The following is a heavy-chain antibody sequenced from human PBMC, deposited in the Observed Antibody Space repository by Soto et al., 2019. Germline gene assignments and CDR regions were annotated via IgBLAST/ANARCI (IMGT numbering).Heavy chain of an antibody. J-gene: IGHJ4*02. Sequence: SETLSLTCVVSGGSISSHYWSWIRQPPGSGLEWIGFIHYSGSTQYSPSLKSRVTMSVDTSKNQFSLNLSSVTAADTAFYFCARRDYSTSHIGHFEHWGPGRLVTVSS. CDR2: IHYSGST. CDR1: GGSISSHY. CDR3: ARRDYSTSHIGHFEH. V-gene: IGHV4-59*11. D-gene: IGHD2-21*01.